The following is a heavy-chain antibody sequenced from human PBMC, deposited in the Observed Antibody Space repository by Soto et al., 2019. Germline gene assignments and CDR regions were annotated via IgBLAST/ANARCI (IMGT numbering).Heavy chain of an antibody. Sequence: GVGVSWIRQPPGKALEWLALIYWDDYKRYSPSLKSRLTITKDTSKNQVVLTMTNMDPVDTATYYCAHCFFFQAEDGIRDSLPVSAFLLNRSSDL. CDR1: GVG. V-gene: IGHV2-5*02. CDR3: AHCFFFQAEDGIRDSLPVSAFLLNRSSDL. J-gene: IGHJ2*01. CDR2: IYWDDYK. D-gene: IGHD3-9*01.